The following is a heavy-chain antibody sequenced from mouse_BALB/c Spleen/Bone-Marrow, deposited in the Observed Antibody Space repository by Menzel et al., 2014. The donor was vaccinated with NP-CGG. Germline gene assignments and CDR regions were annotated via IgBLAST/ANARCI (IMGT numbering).Heavy chain of an antibody. V-gene: IGHV3-6*02. CDR1: GYSITSGYY. D-gene: IGHD2-2*01. J-gene: IGHJ4*01. CDR3: ARGGLGYAMDY. CDR2: ISYDGGN. Sequence: EVKLTESGPGLVKPSQSLSLTCSVTGYSITSGYYWNWIRQFPGNKLEWMGYISYDGGNNYIPSLKHRISITRDTSKNQFFLKLNSVTAEDTATYYCARGGLGYAMDYWGQGTSVTVSS.